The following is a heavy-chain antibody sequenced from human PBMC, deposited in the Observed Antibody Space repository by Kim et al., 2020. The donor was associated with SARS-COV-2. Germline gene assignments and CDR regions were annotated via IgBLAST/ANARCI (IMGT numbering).Heavy chain of an antibody. D-gene: IGHD4-17*01. V-gene: IGHV3-43D*03. CDR2: ISWDGGST. CDR3: AKDLAGDYEAPQQNYYYYGMDV. CDR1: GFTFDDYA. J-gene: IGHJ6*02. Sequence: GGSLRLSCAASGFTFDDYAMHWVRQAPGKGLEWVSLISWDGGSTYYADSVKGRFTISRDNSKNSLYLQMNSLRAEDTALYYCAKDLAGDYEAPQQNYYYYGMDVWGQGTTVTVSS.